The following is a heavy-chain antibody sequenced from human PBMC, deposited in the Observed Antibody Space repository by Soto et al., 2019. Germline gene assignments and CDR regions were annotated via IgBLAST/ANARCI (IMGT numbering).Heavy chain of an antibody. V-gene: IGHV4-31*03. Sequence: SETLSLTCSVSGDYIHVGGYYWTWIRQRPGKGLEWMGYIYYNGKTYYNPSLESRLTMSVDRSKNQFSLRLISVTAADTAVYFCGRDLTSNANCIDPWGQGTLVTVS. CDR3: GRDLTSNANCIDP. CDR2: IYYNGKT. D-gene: IGHD2-2*01. CDR1: GDYIHVGGYY. J-gene: IGHJ5*02.